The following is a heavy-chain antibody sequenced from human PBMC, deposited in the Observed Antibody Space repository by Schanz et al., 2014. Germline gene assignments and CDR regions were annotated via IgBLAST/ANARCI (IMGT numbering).Heavy chain of an antibody. CDR1: GFTFSSYG. D-gene: IGHD3-10*01. CDR3: ARDADDRRGYGSGYCLADCMDV. CDR2: IWSDGSGK. Sequence: QVQLVESGGGVVQPGRSLRLSCAASGFTFSSYGMHWVRQAPGKGLEWVAVIWSDGSGKYYADSVKGRFTISRDNAKNTMYLQMNSLRAVDTAVYYCARDADDRRGYGSGYCLADCMDVWGQGTTVTVSS. J-gene: IGHJ6*02. V-gene: IGHV3-33*01.